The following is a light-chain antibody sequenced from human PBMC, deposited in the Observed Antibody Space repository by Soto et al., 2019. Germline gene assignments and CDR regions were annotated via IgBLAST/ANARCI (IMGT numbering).Light chain of an antibody. Sequence: HSVLTQPASVSVSPGQSITSSCTLTNIDIGAYNYVSWYQHHPGKAPKLIIYEVTNRPSGVSNRFSASKSGNTAYLTISGLQAEDEADYYCSSYTSSSTYVFGTGTKVTVL. CDR1: NIDIGAYNY. CDR3: SSYTSSSTYV. J-gene: IGLJ1*01. CDR2: EVT. V-gene: IGLV2-14*01.